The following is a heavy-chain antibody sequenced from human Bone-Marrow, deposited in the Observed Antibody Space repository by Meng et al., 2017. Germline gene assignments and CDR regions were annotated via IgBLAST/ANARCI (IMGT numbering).Heavy chain of an antibody. CDR1: GYTFTGYY. CDR2: INPNSGGT. Sequence: QVWLVQSGGEVKKPGASVKFSCKASGYTFTGYYMHWVRQAPGQGLEWMGRINPNSGGTNYAQKFQGRVTMTRDTSISTAYMELSRLRSDDTAVYYCARVPGYSSGWYYFDYWGQGTLVTVSS. J-gene: IGHJ4*02. CDR3: ARVPGYSSGWYYFDY. D-gene: IGHD6-19*01. V-gene: IGHV1-2*06.